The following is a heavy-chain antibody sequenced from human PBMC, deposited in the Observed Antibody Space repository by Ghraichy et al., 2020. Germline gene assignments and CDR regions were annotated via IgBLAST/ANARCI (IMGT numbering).Heavy chain of an antibody. J-gene: IGHJ4*02. CDR1: GFTFSSYV. V-gene: IGHV3-23*01. D-gene: IGHD3-22*01. CDR3: AKDYDSSGYYSSKVHYFDY. Sequence: CAASGFTFSSYVMSWVRQAPGKGLEWVSAISGSGGSTYYADSVKGRFTISRDNSKNTLYLQMNSLRAEDTAIYYCAKDYDSSGYYSSKVHYFDYWGQGTLVTVSS. CDR2: ISGSGGST.